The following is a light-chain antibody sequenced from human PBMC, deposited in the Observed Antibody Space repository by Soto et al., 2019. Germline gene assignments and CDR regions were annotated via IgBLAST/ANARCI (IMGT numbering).Light chain of an antibody. CDR1: QGINSF. Sequence: IQLTQSPSSLSASVGDRVTITCRASQGINSFLAWYQQKPGKAPKLLIYAASTLQSGVPSRFSGSGSGTDFTLTISSLQPDDIATYYCQQYHSYSRTFGQGTKVDIK. V-gene: IGKV1-9*01. CDR3: QQYHSYSRT. CDR2: AAS. J-gene: IGKJ1*01.